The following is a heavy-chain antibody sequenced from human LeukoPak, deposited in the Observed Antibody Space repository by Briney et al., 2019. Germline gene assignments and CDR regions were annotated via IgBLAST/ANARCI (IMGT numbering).Heavy chain of an antibody. J-gene: IGHJ5*02. Sequence: PSETLSLTCTVSGGSISSSSYYWGWIRQPPGKGLEWIGRIYTSGSTNYNPSLKSRVTMSVDTSKNQFSLKLSSVTAADTAVYYCARDTSSSPNWFDPWGQGTLVTVSS. CDR2: IYTSGST. D-gene: IGHD6-6*01. V-gene: IGHV4-39*07. CDR3: ARDTSSSPNWFDP. CDR1: GGSISSSSYY.